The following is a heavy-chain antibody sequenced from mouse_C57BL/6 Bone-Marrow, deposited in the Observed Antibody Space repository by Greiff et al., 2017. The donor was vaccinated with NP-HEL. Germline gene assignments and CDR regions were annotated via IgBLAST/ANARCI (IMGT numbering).Heavy chain of an antibody. D-gene: IGHD1-1*01. CDR1: GYTFTNYW. CDR2: IYPGGGYT. Sequence: QVHVKQSGAELVRPGTSVKMSCKASGYTFTNYWIGWAKQRPGHGLEWIGDIYPGGGYTNYNEKFKGKATLTADKSSSTAYMQFSSLTSEDSAIYYCARWGYGSSSLAYWGQGTLVTVSA. CDR3: ARWGYGSSSLAY. V-gene: IGHV1-63*01. J-gene: IGHJ3*01.